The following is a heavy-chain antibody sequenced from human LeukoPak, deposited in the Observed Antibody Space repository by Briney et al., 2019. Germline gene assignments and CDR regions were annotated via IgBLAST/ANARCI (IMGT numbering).Heavy chain of an antibody. CDR3: ARTPDNSGWYEVY. J-gene: IGHJ4*02. Sequence: ASVKVSCKACGYTFTSYYMHWVRQAPGQGLEWMGIINPSAGSTSYAQKFQGRVAMTRDTSTSTVYMELSSLTSEDTAVYYCARTPDNSGWYEVYWGQGTLVTVSS. CDR2: INPSAGST. D-gene: IGHD6-19*01. CDR1: GYTFTSYY. V-gene: IGHV1-46*01.